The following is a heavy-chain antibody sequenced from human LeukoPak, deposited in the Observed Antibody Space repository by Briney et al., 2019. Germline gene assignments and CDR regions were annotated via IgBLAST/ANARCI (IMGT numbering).Heavy chain of an antibody. CDR2: ISYDGSNK. V-gene: IGHV3-30*18. J-gene: IGHJ3*02. D-gene: IGHD1-26*01. Sequence: PGRSLRLSCAASGFTFSRYGMHWVRQAPGKGLEWVTAISYDGSNKYYADSVRGRFTISRDNSKNTVYVQMNSLRAEDTAVYYCAKITRSYSGDAFDIWGQGTMVTVSS. CDR1: GFTFSRYG. CDR3: AKITRSYSGDAFDI.